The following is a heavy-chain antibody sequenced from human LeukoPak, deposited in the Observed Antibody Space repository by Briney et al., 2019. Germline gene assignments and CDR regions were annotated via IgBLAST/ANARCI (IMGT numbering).Heavy chain of an antibody. Sequence: SETLSLTCTVSGGSISSSSYYWGWIRQPPGKGLEWIGSIYYSGSTYYNPSLKSRVTISVDTSKNQFSLKLSSVTAADTAVYYCARVEYLVRGVIHYWGQGTLVTVSS. CDR2: IYYSGST. D-gene: IGHD3-10*01. J-gene: IGHJ4*02. CDR1: GGSISSSSYY. V-gene: IGHV4-39*07. CDR3: ARVEYLVRGVIHY.